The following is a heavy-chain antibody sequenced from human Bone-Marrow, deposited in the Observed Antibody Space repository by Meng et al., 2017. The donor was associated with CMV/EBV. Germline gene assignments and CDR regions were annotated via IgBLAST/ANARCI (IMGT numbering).Heavy chain of an antibody. D-gene: IGHD2-2*01. CDR1: GFTFGDYA. V-gene: IGHV3-49*04. J-gene: IGHJ3*02. Sequence: GESLKISCTASGFTFGDYAMSWVRQAPGKGLEWVGFIRSKAYGGTTEYAASVKGRFTISRDDSKSIAYLQMNSLKTEDTAVYYCTRVGSTSLDAFDIWGQGTMVTVSS. CDR3: TRVGSTSLDAFDI. CDR2: IRSKAYGGTT.